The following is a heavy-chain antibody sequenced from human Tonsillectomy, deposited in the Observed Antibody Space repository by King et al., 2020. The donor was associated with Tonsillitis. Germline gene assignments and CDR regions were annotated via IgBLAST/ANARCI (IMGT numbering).Heavy chain of an antibody. Sequence: VQLVESGGGVVQPGRSLRLSCAASGFTFSTYGMHWVRQAPGKGLEWVALIWFDGSNKYYADSVKGRFTISRDNSKNPLYLQMNSLRAEDTAVYYCASSAGTFSYYYYMDVWGKGTTVTVSS. J-gene: IGHJ6*03. CDR2: IWFDGSNK. CDR1: GFTFSTYG. D-gene: IGHD6-13*01. CDR3: ASSAGTFSYYYYMDV. V-gene: IGHV3-33*08.